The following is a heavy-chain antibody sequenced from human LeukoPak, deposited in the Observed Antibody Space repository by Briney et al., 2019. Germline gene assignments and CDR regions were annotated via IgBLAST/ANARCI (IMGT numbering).Heavy chain of an antibody. J-gene: IGHJ4*02. CDR3: AREYRIAASVDY. D-gene: IGHD6-6*01. CDR2: IKQDGSEK. CDR1: GFTFSSYW. Sequence: GGSLRLSCAVSGFTFSSYWMSWVRQAPGKGLEWVANIKQDGSEKYYVDSVKGRFTISRDNAKNSLYLQMNSLRAEDTAVYYCAREYRIAASVDYWGQGTLVTVSS. V-gene: IGHV3-7*01.